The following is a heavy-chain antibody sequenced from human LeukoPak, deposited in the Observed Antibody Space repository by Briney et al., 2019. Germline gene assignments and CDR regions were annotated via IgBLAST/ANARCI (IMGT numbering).Heavy chain of an antibody. D-gene: IGHD3-16*01. Sequence: GGSLRLSCAASGFTVSSNYMSWVRQAPGKGLEWVSVIYSGGSTYYADSVKGRFTISRDNSKNTLYLQMNSLRAEDTAVYYCASVPLGPDAFDIWGQGTMVTVSS. V-gene: IGHV3-66*01. CDR1: GFTVSSNY. J-gene: IGHJ3*02. CDR2: IYSGGST. CDR3: ASVPLGPDAFDI.